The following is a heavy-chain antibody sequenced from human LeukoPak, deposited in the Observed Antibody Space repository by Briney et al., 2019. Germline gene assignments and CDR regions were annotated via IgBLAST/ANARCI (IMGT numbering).Heavy chain of an antibody. CDR2: IDSDGSST. D-gene: IGHD2-2*01. Sequence: GGSLRLSCAASGFTFSNYRMHWVRQAPGKGLVWVSHIDSDGSSTDYADSVKGRFTISRDNAKNTLFLQMNSLRAEDTAVYYCAKVLFSSPTAYFDYWGQGTLVTVSS. J-gene: IGHJ4*02. CDR3: AKVLFSSPTAYFDY. V-gene: IGHV3-74*01. CDR1: GFTFSNYR.